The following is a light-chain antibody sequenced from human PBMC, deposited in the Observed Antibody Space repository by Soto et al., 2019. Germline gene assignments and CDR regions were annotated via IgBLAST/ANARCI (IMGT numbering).Light chain of an antibody. CDR1: QSVSSY. Sequence: EIVLTQSPATLSLSPGERGTLSCRASQSVSSYLALYQQKPGQAPRLLIYDASNRATGIAARFSGSGSGTDFTLTISRLEPEDFAVYYCQQYGSSPLTFGGGTKVDIK. CDR3: QQYGSSPLT. V-gene: IGKV3-20*01. CDR2: DAS. J-gene: IGKJ4*01.